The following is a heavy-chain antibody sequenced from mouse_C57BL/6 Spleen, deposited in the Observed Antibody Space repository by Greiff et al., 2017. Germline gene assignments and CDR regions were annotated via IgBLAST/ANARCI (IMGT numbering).Heavy chain of an antibody. J-gene: IGHJ4*01. CDR2: ISSGSSTI. CDR3: ARHGSSPFYVMDY. D-gene: IGHD1-1*01. Sequence: EVNVVESGGGLVKPGGSLKLSCAASGFTFSDYGMHWVRQAPEKGLEWVAYISSGSSTIYYADTVKGRFTISRDKAKNTLFLQMTSLRSEDTAMYYCARHGSSPFYVMDYWGQGTSVTVSS. CDR1: GFTFSDYG. V-gene: IGHV5-17*01.